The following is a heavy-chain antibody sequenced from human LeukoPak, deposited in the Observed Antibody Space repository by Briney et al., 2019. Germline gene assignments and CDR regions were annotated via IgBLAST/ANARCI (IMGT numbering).Heavy chain of an antibody. CDR2: IYYSGKT. Sequence: PSETLSLTCTVSGGSISSSTYYWGWIRQPPGKGLEWIGSIYYSGKTYYTPSLRSRVTISIDTSKNHFSLKLSSVTAADTAVYYCARGAVIGRGYSYTNYWGQGTLVTVSS. CDR1: GGSISSSTYY. V-gene: IGHV4-39*07. CDR3: ARGAVIGRGYSYTNY. D-gene: IGHD5-18*01. J-gene: IGHJ4*02.